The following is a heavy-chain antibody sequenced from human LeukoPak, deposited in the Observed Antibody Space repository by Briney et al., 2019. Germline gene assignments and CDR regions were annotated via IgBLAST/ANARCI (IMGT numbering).Heavy chain of an antibody. V-gene: IGHV5-51*01. D-gene: IGHD6-13*01. CDR2: IYPGDSDT. CDR1: GYSFTTYW. J-gene: IGHJ5*02. Sequence: GESLKISCKGSGYSFTTYWIGWVRQMSGKGLEWMGTIYPGDSDTRYSPSFQGQVTISADKSISTAYLQWSSLKASDTAMYYCARQGPGPFLGVSSWSRGFDPWGQGTLVTVSS. CDR3: ARQGPGPFLGVSSWSRGFDP.